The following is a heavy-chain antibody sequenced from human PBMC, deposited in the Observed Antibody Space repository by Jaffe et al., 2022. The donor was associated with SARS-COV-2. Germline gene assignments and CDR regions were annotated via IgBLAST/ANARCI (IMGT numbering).Heavy chain of an antibody. Sequence: QVQLVQSGAEVKKPGSSVKVSCKASGGTFSSYTISWVRQAPGQGLEWMGRIIPILGIANYAQKFQGRVTITADKSTSTAYMELSSLRSEDTAVYYCARAGGGYCSSTSCSPDLRGPYYYYGMDVWGQGTTVTVSS. CDR2: IIPILGIA. D-gene: IGHD2-2*01. CDR1: GGTFSSYT. CDR3: ARAGGGYCSSTSCSPDLRGPYYYYGMDV. J-gene: IGHJ6*02. V-gene: IGHV1-69*02.